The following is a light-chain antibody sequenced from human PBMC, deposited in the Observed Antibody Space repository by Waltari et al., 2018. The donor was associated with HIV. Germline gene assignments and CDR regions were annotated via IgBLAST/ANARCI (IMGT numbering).Light chain of an antibody. CDR1: QGIGNN. CDR3: RKYKTFPRK. CDR2: AGS. V-gene: IGKV1-17*01. J-gene: IGKJ1*01. Sequence: IQMPHPPSSLPAPVVDRVTIPSRESQGIGNNLGWFEQKRGKAPKRLRFAGSKFEGGVPPGFSGSQSGTEFTLTVSRLQPEDFATYCGRKYKTFPRKFSQGTKVEIK.